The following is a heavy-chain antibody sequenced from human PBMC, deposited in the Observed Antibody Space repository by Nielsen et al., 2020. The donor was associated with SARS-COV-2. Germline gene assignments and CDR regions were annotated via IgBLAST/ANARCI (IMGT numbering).Heavy chain of an antibody. CDR2: ISSSSSYI. J-gene: IGHJ5*02. D-gene: IGHD1-26*01. V-gene: IGHV3-21*01. Sequence: GESLKISCAASGFTFDDYAMHWVRQAPGKGLEWVSSISSSSSYIYYADSVKGRFTISRDNAKNSLYLQMNSLRAEDTAVYYCARAKPLVGATVAGFDPWGQGTLVTVSS. CDR1: GFTFDDYA. CDR3: ARAKPLVGATVAGFDP.